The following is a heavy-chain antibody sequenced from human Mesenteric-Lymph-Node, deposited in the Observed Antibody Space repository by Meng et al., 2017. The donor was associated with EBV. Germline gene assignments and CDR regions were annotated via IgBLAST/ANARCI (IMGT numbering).Heavy chain of an antibody. CDR3: SNSPYSY. Sequence: DVRLWEPGGGLVQPGGSLRLSCAASGFTFSIYDMNWVRQAPGRGLEWVSGISGSGGTRYYADSVKGRFSISRDNSGNTVYLQMNSLRVEDTAVYYCSNSPYSYWGQGTLVTVSS. D-gene: IGHD4-11*01. J-gene: IGHJ4*02. V-gene: IGHV3-23*01. CDR2: ISGSGGTR. CDR1: GFTFSIYD.